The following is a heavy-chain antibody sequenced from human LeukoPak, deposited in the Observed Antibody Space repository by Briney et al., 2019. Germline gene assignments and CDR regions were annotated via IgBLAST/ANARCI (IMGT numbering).Heavy chain of an antibody. D-gene: IGHD3-10*01. CDR3: ARLFGGVIITDAFDI. CDR2: IYPGGYDT. Sequence: GESLKISWNGSGYSFTSYLIGWVRQMPGKGLEWMGIIYPGGYDTRYSTSFQGQVTISADKSLSTAYLQWSSLKASDTAMYYCARLFGGVIITDAFDIWGQGTMVTVSS. CDR1: GYSFTSYL. J-gene: IGHJ3*02. V-gene: IGHV5-51*01.